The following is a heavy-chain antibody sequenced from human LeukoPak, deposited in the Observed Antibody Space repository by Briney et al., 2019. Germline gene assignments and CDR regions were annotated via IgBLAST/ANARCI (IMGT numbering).Heavy chain of an antibody. CDR3: ASSLGEEYCGGDCYSSLDY. CDR2: IYYSGST. CDR1: GGSISSHY. Sequence: SETLSLTCTVSGGSISSHYWSWIRQPPGKGLEWIGYIYYSGSTNYNPSLKSRVTISVDTSKNQFSLKLSSVTAADTAVYYCASSLGEEYCGGDCYSSLDYWGQGTLVTVSS. J-gene: IGHJ4*02. V-gene: IGHV4-59*11. D-gene: IGHD2-21*02.